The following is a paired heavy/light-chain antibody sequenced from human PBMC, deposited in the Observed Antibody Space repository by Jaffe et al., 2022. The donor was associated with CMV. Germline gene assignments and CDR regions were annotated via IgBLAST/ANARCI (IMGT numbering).Light chain of an antibody. CDR1: EGLAHSDGNTH. V-gene: IGKV2-30*02. J-gene: IGKJ1*01. Sequence: DVVLTQSPLFLPVTLGQPASISCRSSEGLAHSDGNTHLNWFHQRPGQSPRHLISGVSYRDSGVPDRFSGSGSGTDFTLKISRVEAEDVGVYYCMQGSHWPWTFGQGTKVEIK. CDR2: GVS. CDR3: MQGSHWPWT.
Heavy chain of an antibody. J-gene: IGHJ6*02. CDR2: ISGRSGAT. V-gene: IGHV3-48*02. Sequence: EVQLEESGGGLVQPGGSLRLSCAASGFNLTSEDMSWVRQAPGKGLEWVSYISGRSGATWYADSIKGRFTISRDSAKNSLYLQMNSLRDEDTAVFYCARGYFYVWGPGTTVTVSS. D-gene: IGHD2-21*01. CDR3: ARGYFYV. CDR1: GFNLTSED.